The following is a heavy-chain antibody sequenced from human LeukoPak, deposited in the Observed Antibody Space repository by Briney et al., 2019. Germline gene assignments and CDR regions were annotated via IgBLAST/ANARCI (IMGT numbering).Heavy chain of an antibody. CDR2: IRYDGSNK. J-gene: IGHJ2*01. V-gene: IGHV3-30*02. CDR1: GFTFSSYG. D-gene: IGHD4-17*01. CDR3: AKGGNYGDYDWYFDL. Sequence: GGSLSLSCAASGFTFSSYGMHWVRQAPGKGLEWVAFIRYDGSNKYYADSVKGRFTISRDNSKNTLYLQMNSLRAEGTAVYYCAKGGNYGDYDWYFDLWGRGTLVTVSS.